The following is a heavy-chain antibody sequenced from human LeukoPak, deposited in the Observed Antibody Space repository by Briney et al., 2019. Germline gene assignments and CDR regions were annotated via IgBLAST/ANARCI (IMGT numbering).Heavy chain of an antibody. CDR1: GFTFTTYW. V-gene: IGHV3-7*01. J-gene: IGHJ4*02. CDR2: IKQDGSEK. CDR3: SNGIYDNSY. D-gene: IGHD3-22*01. Sequence: GGSLRLSCTASGFTFTTYWMAWVRQTPGKGLEWVANIKQDGSEKYYAESVRGRFIISRDNAKNSLYLQMNSLRAEDTAVYYCSNGIYDNSYWGQGTLVTVSS.